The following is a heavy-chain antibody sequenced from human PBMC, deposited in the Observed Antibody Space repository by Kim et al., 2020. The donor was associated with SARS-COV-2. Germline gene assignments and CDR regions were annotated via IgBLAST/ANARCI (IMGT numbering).Heavy chain of an antibody. D-gene: IGHD6-13*01. CDR1: GFTFGDYA. J-gene: IGHJ4*02. CDR3: ARGTDSSSWDPKDY. V-gene: IGHV3-9*01. Sequence: GGSLRLSCAASGFTFGDYAMHWVQQAPGKGLEWVSGISWNSGSIVYAESVKGRFTISRDNAKNSLYLQMNSLRAEDTALYYCARGTDSSSWDPKDYWGQGTLVTVSS. CDR2: ISWNSGSI.